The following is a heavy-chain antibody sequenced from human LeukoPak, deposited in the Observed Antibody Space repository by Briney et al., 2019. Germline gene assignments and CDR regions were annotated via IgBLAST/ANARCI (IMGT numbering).Heavy chain of an antibody. CDR1: GGTFSSYT. J-gene: IGHJ3*02. D-gene: IGHD2-2*02. Sequence: GASVKVSCKASGGTFSSYTISWVRQAPGQGLEWMGRIIPILGIANYAQKFQGRVTITADKSTSTAYMELSSLRSEDTAVYYCASGHTVVVPAAIIAFDIWGQGTMVTVSS. CDR3: ASGHTVVVPAAIIAFDI. CDR2: IIPILGIA. V-gene: IGHV1-69*02.